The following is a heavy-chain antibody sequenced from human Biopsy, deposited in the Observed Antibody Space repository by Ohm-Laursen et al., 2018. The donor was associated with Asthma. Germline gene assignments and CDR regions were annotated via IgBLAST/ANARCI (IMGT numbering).Heavy chain of an antibody. CDR1: GFSFDDCA. V-gene: IGHV3-9*01. CDR3: AKSADYYDSTDYLDF. Sequence: SLRLSCAASGFSFDDCAMHWVRQAPGKGLEWVSSISWNSGNIDYAVSAKGRFTISRDNAKNSLYLQMQSLRPEDTAFYYCAKSADYYDSTDYLDFWGRGTLVTVSS. D-gene: IGHD3-22*01. J-gene: IGHJ4*01. CDR2: ISWNSGNI.